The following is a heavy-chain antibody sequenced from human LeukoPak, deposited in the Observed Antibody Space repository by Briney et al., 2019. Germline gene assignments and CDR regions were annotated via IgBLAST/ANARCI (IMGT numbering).Heavy chain of an antibody. D-gene: IGHD2-15*01. CDR2: IYYSGST. Sequence: SETLSLPCTVCSGSIGCYYWSWPRQPPGKGLEWIGYIYYSGSTNYNPSLKSRITISVDTSKNQFSLKLSSVTAADTAVYYCAREMVGERGWFDPWGQGTLVTVSS. CDR3: AREMVGERGWFDP. CDR1: SGSIGCYY. J-gene: IGHJ5*02. V-gene: IGHV4-59*01.